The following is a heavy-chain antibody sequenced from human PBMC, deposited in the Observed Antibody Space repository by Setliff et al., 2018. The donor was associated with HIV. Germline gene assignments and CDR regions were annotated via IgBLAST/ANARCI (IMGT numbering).Heavy chain of an antibody. Sequence: SVKVSCKASGGTFSSYTINWVRQAPGQGLEWMGRIIPILGIANYAQKFQGRVTITADKSTSTAYMELSSLRSEDTAVYYCASAYYYDSSGRTGYYMDVWGKGTTVTVSS. D-gene: IGHD3-22*01. CDR3: ASAYYYDSSGRTGYYMDV. CDR2: IIPILGIA. CDR1: GGTFSSYT. V-gene: IGHV1-69*02. J-gene: IGHJ6*03.